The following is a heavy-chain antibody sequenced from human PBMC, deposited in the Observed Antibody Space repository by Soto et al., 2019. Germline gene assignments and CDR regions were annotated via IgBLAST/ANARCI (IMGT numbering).Heavy chain of an antibody. D-gene: IGHD6-19*01. V-gene: IGHV5-51*03. CDR3: ARPAGDTSGRRRGNDY. CDR1: GYSFRDYW. CDR2: IYPRDPET. Sequence: EVQLVQSGAEVKKPGESLNISCEASGYSFRDYWIAWVRQKPGNGLEWMGIIYPRDPETKYSPSFQGQVTFSVDKSVSTAFLQWSSLKASDTAIYYCARPAGDTSGRRRGNDYWGQGTRVTVSS. J-gene: IGHJ4*02.